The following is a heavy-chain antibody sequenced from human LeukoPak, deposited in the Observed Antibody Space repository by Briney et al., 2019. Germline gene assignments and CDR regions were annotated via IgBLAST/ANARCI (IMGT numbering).Heavy chain of an antibody. V-gene: IGHV4-4*07. CDR3: ARGIVGATTASYYYMDV. CDR1: GYSISSSYY. D-gene: IGHD1-26*01. J-gene: IGHJ6*03. Sequence: SETLSLTCTVSGYSISSSYYWSWIRQPAGKGLEWIGRIYTSGSTNYNPSLKSRVTMSVDTSKNQFSLKLSSVTAADTAVYYCARGIVGATTASYYYMDVWGKGTTVTISS. CDR2: IYTSGST.